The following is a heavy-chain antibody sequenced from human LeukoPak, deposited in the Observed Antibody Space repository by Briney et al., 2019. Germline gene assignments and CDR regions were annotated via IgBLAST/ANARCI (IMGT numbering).Heavy chain of an antibody. CDR2: INPNSGGT. V-gene: IGHV1-2*02. CDR1: GYTFTGYY. D-gene: IGHD2-21*02. Sequence: GASVKVSCKASGYTFTGYYMHWVRQAPGQGLEWMGWINPNSGGTNYAQKFQGRVTMTRDTSISTAYMKLRSLRSDDTAVYYCARDKLAYCGADCFSENWGQGTLVTVSS. J-gene: IGHJ4*02. CDR3: ARDKLAYCGADCFSEN.